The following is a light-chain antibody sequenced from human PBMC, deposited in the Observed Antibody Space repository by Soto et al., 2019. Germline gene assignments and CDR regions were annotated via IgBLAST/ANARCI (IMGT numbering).Light chain of an antibody. J-gene: IGKJ1*01. Sequence: DIQMTQSPSTLSASVGDRVTITCRASQSISSWLAWYQQKPGKAPKLLIYAASSLQSGVPSRFSGSGSGTDFTLTISSLQPEDFAVYFCHSYDKWPPGTFGQGTKVDIK. V-gene: IGKV1-5*01. CDR1: QSISSW. CDR2: AAS. CDR3: HSYDKWPPGT.